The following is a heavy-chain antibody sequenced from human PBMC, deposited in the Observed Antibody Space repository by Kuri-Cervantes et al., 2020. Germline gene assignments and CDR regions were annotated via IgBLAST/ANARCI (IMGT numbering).Heavy chain of an antibody. CDR3: AREGRLLSYPYNWFDP. J-gene: IGHJ5*02. V-gene: IGHV3-7*01. Sequence: GGSLRLSCAASGFIFNNYWMSWVRQAPGKGLEWVANIKKDGSGKYYVDSVKGRFTISRDNANNSLFLQMNSLRAEDTAVYYCAREGRLLSYPYNWFDPWGQGTLVTVSS. CDR2: IKKDGSGK. D-gene: IGHD2-2*01. CDR1: GFIFNNYW.